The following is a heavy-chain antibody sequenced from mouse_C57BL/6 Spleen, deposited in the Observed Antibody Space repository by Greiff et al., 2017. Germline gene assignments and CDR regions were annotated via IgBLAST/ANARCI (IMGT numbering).Heavy chain of an antibody. CDR3: ARGGPHFDY. CDR2: IYPGSGNT. CDR1: GYTFTDYY. Sequence: VQLQQSGAELVRPGASVKLSCKASGYTFTDYYINWVKQRPGQGLEWIARIYPGSGNTYYNEKFKGKATLTAEKSSSTAYMQLSSLTSEDSAVXFCARGGPHFDYWGQGTTLTVSS. J-gene: IGHJ2*01. V-gene: IGHV1-76*01. D-gene: IGHD3-3*01.